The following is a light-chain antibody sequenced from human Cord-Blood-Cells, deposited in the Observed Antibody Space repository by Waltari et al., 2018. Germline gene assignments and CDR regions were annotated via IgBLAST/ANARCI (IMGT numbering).Light chain of an antibody. CDR1: SSDVGSYNL. CDR3: CSYAGSSTWV. J-gene: IGLJ3*02. CDR2: EVS. Sequence: QSALTQPASVSGSPGQSITISCTGTSSDVGSYNLVSWYQQHPGKAPKLMIYEVSQRPSGVSNRFSGSKSGNTASLTISGLQAEDEAEYYCCSYAGSSTWVFGGGTKLTVL. V-gene: IGLV2-23*02.